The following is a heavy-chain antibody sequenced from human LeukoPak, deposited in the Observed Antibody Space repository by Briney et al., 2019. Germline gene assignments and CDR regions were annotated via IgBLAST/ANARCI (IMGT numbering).Heavy chain of an antibody. CDR1: GFTFSSYA. CDR2: ISGSGGST. V-gene: IGHV3-23*01. D-gene: IGHD3-16*01. J-gene: IGHJ4*02. CDR3: AKNHYGWGSYGPIGY. Sequence: PGGSLRLSCTASGFTFSSYAMTWVRQAPGKGLEWVSAISGSGGSTYYADSVKGRFTISRDNSKNTLYLQMNSLRAEDTAVYYCAKNHYGWGSYGPIGYWGQGTLVTVSS.